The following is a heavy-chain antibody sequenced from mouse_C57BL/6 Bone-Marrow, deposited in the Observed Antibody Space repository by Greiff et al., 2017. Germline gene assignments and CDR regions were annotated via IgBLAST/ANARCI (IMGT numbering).Heavy chain of an antibody. CDR3: ARRRYPYWYFDF. D-gene: IGHD2-12*01. J-gene: IGHJ1*03. CDR2: IYPGSGST. V-gene: IGHV1-55*01. Sequence: QVQLQQPGAELVKPGASVKMSCKASDYTFTSYWITWVKQRPGQGLEWIGDIYPGSGSTNYNEKFKCKATLTVDTSSSTAYMQLSSLTSEDSAVDYFARRRYPYWYFDFWDTGTTVTVSS. CDR1: DYTFTSYW.